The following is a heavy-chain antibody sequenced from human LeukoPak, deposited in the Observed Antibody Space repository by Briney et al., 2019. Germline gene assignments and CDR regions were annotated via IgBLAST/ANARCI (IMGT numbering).Heavy chain of an antibody. Sequence: KTGGSLRLSCAASGFTFSNYGMNWVRQAPGKGLEWVSSITSGTTYIYYADSLKGRFTISRDNAKNSLYLQMNSLRAEDTAVYYCAREGYSSTADYYMDVWGKGTTVTVSS. D-gene: IGHD6-13*01. CDR1: GFTFSNYG. CDR3: AREGYSSTADYYMDV. CDR2: ITSGTTYI. J-gene: IGHJ6*03. V-gene: IGHV3-21*01.